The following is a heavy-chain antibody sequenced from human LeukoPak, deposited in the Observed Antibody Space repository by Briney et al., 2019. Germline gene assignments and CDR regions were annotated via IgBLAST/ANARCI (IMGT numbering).Heavy chain of an antibody. Sequence: TGRSLRLPCAASGFTFSSYGMHWVRQAPGKGLEWVAVIWYDGSNKYYADSVKGRFTISRDNSKNTLYLQMNSLRAEDTAVYYCARDISGSYSYYYYYYGMDVWGQGTTVTVSS. CDR1: GFTFSSYG. V-gene: IGHV3-33*01. CDR3: ARDISGSYSYYYYYYGMDV. CDR2: IWYDGSNK. D-gene: IGHD1-26*01. J-gene: IGHJ6*02.